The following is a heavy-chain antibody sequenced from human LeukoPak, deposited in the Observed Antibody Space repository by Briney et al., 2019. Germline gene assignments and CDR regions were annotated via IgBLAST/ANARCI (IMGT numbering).Heavy chain of an antibody. Sequence: GGSLRLSCAASGFSFSSYGMHWVRQAPGKGLEWVAVIWYDGRNKYYADSVKGRFTISRDNSKNTLFLQMNSLRAEDTAVYYCARDNYDILTGGRYFDYWAREPWSPSPQ. CDR2: IWYDGRNK. CDR1: GFSFSSYG. D-gene: IGHD3-9*01. J-gene: IGHJ4*02. V-gene: IGHV3-33*01. CDR3: ARDNYDILTGGRYFDY.